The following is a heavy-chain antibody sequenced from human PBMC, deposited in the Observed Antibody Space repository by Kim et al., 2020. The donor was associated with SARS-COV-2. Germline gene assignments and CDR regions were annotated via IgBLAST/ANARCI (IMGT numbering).Heavy chain of an antibody. V-gene: IGHV3-23*01. D-gene: IGHD6-19*01. CDR3: ARDQWYSSWSNFDS. CDR1: GFSLNSYA. Sequence: GGSLRLSCAASGFSLNSYAMNWVRQAPGKGLEWVSGITGGGDRTSYADSVKGRFTISKDKSKNTLYLQMNSLRAEDTAVYYYARDQWYSSWSNFDSWGQGTLVTVSS. J-gene: IGHJ4*02. CDR2: ITGGGDRT.